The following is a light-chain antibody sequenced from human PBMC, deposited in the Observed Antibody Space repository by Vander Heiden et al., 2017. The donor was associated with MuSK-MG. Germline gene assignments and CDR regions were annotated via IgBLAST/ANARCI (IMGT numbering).Light chain of an antibody. V-gene: IGLV2-14*01. CDR3: SSYISSGTVV. CDR1: SSDVGGYNY. J-gene: IGLJ2*01. Sequence: QSALTQPASVSGSPGQSITISCTGTSSDVGGYNYVSWYQQHPGKAPKVTISDVSNRPSGVSNRFSGSKSGNTASLTISGFQADDEADYYCSSYISSGTVVFGGGTKLTVL. CDR2: DVS.